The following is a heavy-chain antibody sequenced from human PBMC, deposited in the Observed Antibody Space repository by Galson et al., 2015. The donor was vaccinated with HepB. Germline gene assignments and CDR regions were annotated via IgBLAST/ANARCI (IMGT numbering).Heavy chain of an antibody. J-gene: IGHJ5*02. D-gene: IGHD1-26*01. V-gene: IGHV6-1*01. Sequence: CAISGDSVSSNSATWNWIRQSPSRGLEGLGRTYYRSRWYNESAEAVKSRITINPDTSKNQFSLQLNSVTPEDTAVYYCARDVSRGLGVWEYSGSYVLWENWFDPWGQGTLVTVSS. CDR2: TYYRSRWYN. CDR1: GDSVSSNSAT. CDR3: ARDVSRGLGVWEYSGSYVLWENWFDP.